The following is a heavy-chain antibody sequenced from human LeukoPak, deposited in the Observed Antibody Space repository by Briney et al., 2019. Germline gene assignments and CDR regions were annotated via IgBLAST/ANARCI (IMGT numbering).Heavy chain of an antibody. CDR2: IIPIFGAA. J-gene: IGHJ5*01. V-gene: IGHV1-69*05. Sequence: ASVPVSFLASRGTFINYAISWVRPAPGKGGEGMGGIIPIFGAANYAQKFQGRVTITTDESTSTVYMELSSLRSEDTAVYYCARDFGWILDPHSSSYLVAGRLDSWGQGTLVTVSS. D-gene: IGHD6-6*01. CDR3: ARDFGWILDPHSSSYLVAGRLDS. CDR1: RGTFINYA.